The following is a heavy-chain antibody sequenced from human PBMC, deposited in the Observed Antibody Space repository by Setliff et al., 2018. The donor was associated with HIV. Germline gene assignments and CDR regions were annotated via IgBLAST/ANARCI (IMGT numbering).Heavy chain of an antibody. CDR1: GYTFPSFD. D-gene: IGHD1-26*01. Sequence: ASVKVSCKASGYTFPSFDISWVRQATGQGLEWMGWLNPNSGNTGYAQRFQGRVTMTRNTSISTAYMELSSLRSEDTAVYYCATSVATFDSVDYWGQGTLVTVSS. V-gene: IGHV1-8*01. CDR2: LNPNSGNT. CDR3: ATSVATFDSVDY. J-gene: IGHJ4*02.